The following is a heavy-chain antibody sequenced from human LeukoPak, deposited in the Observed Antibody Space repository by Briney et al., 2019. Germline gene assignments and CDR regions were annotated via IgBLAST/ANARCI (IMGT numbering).Heavy chain of an antibody. CDR2: IRYDGSNK. D-gene: IGHD4-17*01. Sequence: GGSLRLSCAASGFTFSSYGVHWVRQAPGKGLEWVAFIRYDGSNKYYADSVKGRFTISRDNSKNTLYLQMNSLRAEDTAVYYCAKSADDYGDYTYDYWGQGTLVTVSS. CDR1: GFTFSSYG. CDR3: AKSADDYGDYTYDY. V-gene: IGHV3-30*02. J-gene: IGHJ4*02.